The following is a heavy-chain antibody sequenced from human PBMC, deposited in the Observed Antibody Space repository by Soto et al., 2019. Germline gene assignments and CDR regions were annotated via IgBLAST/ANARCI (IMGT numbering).Heavy chain of an antibody. CDR3: AVGRGSYYYDSSGYYYAFDY. CDR2: IYYSGST. V-gene: IGHV4-31*03. J-gene: IGHJ4*02. CDR1: GGSISSGGDY. D-gene: IGHD3-22*01. Sequence: QVQLQESGPGLVKPSQTLSLTCTVSGGSISSGGDYWSWIRQHPGKGLEWIGYIYYSGSTYYNPSLKSRVTISVDTSKNQFSLKLSSVTAADTAVYYCAVGRGSYYYDSSGYYYAFDYWGQGTLVTVSS.